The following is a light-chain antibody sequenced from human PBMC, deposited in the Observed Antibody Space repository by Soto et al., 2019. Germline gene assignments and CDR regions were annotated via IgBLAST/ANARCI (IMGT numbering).Light chain of an antibody. J-gene: IGKJ5*01. CDR3: MQSTQLPPT. V-gene: IGKV2D-29*02. CDR2: EVS. CDR1: QSLLHITGETF. Sequence: DVVMTQTPLSLSVAPGQPASISCKSSQSLLHITGETFLFWYLQKPGQSQQLLIYEVSTRVSGVPDRFSGSGSGTDFTLEISRVETDDVGIYYCMQSTQLPPTCGQGTRLGIE.